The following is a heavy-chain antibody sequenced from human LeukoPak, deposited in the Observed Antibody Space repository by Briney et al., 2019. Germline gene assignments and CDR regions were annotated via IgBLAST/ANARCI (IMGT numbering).Heavy chain of an antibody. CDR3: ARSLRRSGPEYFQH. D-gene: IGHD3-3*01. Sequence: SETLSLTCTVSGGSISSGGYYWSWIRQHPGKGLEWVGYIYYSGSTYYNPSLKSRVTISVDTSKNQFSLKLSSVTAADTAVYYCARSLRRSGPEYFQHWGQGTLVTVSS. CDR1: GGSISSGGYY. V-gene: IGHV4-31*03. J-gene: IGHJ1*01. CDR2: IYYSGST.